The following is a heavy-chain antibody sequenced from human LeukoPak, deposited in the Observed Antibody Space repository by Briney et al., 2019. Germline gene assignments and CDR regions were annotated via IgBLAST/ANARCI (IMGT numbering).Heavy chain of an antibody. J-gene: IGHJ4*02. Sequence: GASVKVSCKASGYTFTGYYMHWVRQAPGQGLEWMGIINPSGGSTSYAQKFQGRVTMTRDMSTSTVYMELSSLRSEDTAVYYCARNRDRYYDFCSGSLRTLDYWGQGTLVTVSS. CDR2: INPSGGST. D-gene: IGHD3-3*01. V-gene: IGHV1-46*01. CDR3: ARNRDRYYDFCSGSLRTLDY. CDR1: GYTFTGYY.